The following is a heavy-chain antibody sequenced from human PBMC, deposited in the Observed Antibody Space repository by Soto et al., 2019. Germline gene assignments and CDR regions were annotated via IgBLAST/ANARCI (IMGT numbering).Heavy chain of an antibody. CDR1: GYTFTNFG. D-gene: IGHD4-17*01. J-gene: IGHJ5*02. CDR3: ARAYGGNPELFDP. V-gene: IGHV1-18*01. Sequence: ASVKVSCKASGYTFTNFGISWVRQAPGQGLEWMGWISAYNGNTNYAQNFQGRVTMTTDTSKNTLYLQMNSLRAEDTAVYYCARAYGGNPELFDPWGQGTLVTVSS. CDR2: ISAYNGNT.